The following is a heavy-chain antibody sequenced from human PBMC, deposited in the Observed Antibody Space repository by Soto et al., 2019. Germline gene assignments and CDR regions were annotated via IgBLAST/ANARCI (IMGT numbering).Heavy chain of an antibody. CDR1: GFTFSSYS. CDR3: ARDLEQDAAAGTY. D-gene: IGHD6-13*01. CDR2: ISSSSSYI. J-gene: IGHJ4*02. Sequence: GGSLRLSCAASGFTFSSYSMNWVRQAPGKGLEWVSSISSSSSYIYYADSVKGRFTISRDNAKNSLYLQMNSLRAEDTAVYYCARDLEQDAAAGTYWGQGTLVTVSS. V-gene: IGHV3-21*01.